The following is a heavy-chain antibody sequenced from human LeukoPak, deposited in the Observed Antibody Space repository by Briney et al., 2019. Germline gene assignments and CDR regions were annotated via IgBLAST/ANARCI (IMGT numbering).Heavy chain of an antibody. J-gene: IGHJ2*01. CDR2: IRNDGSNE. D-gene: IGHD2-21*02. Sequence: GGSLRLSYAASGFSFSVYAMHWVRQAQGKGLEWVAFIRNDGSNENYADSVKGRFTISRDKSKNTLYLQMNSLRAEDTAVYYCAKDLQAGDRYFDLWGRGTLVTVSS. CDR1: GFSFSVYA. V-gene: IGHV3-30*02. CDR3: AKDLQAGDRYFDL.